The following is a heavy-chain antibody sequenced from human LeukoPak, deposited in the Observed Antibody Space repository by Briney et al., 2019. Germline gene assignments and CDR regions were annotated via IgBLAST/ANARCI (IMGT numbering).Heavy chain of an antibody. D-gene: IGHD3-10*01. J-gene: IGHJ5*02. CDR2: IYYSGST. CDR3: ARHEIRIYYGSGTLNWFDP. Sequence: PSETLSLTCTVSGGSISSSSYYWGWIRQPPGKGLEWIGCIYYSGSTYYNPSLKSRVTTSVDTSKNQFSLKLNSVTAADTAVYYCARHEIRIYYGSGTLNWFDPWGQGTLVTVSS. CDR1: GGSISSSSYY. V-gene: IGHV4-39*01.